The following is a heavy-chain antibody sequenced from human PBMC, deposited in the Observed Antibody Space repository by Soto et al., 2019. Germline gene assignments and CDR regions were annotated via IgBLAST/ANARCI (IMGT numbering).Heavy chain of an antibody. CDR2: IYYSGST. CDR3: ARQLDSSGYPLFDY. Sequence: SETLSLTCTVSGGSISSSSYYWGWIRQPPGKGLEWIGSIYYSGSTYYNPSLKSRVTISVDTSKTQFSLKRSSVTAADTAVYYCARQLDSSGYPLFDYWGQGTLVTVSS. V-gene: IGHV4-39*01. CDR1: GGSISSSSYY. J-gene: IGHJ4*02. D-gene: IGHD3-22*01.